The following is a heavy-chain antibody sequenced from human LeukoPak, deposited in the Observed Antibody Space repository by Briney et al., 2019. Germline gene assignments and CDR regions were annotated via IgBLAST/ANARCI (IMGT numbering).Heavy chain of an antibody. CDR3: AGLTDIVVVPAAAFDY. CDR1: GFTFSSYA. CDR2: ISGSGGST. V-gene: IGHV3-23*01. D-gene: IGHD2-2*01. J-gene: IGHJ4*02. Sequence: GGSLRLSCAASGFTFSSYAMSWVRQAPGKGLEWVSAISGSGGSTYYADPVKGRFTISRDNSKNTLYLQMNSLRAEDTAVYYCAGLTDIVVVPAAAFDYWGQGTLVTVSS.